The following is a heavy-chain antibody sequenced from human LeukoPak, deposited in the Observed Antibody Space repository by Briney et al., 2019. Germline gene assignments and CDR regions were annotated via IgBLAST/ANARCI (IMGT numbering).Heavy chain of an antibody. J-gene: IGHJ4*02. CDR1: GYTFTSYG. V-gene: IGHV1-18*01. D-gene: IGHD1-26*01. Sequence: GASVKVSCKASGYTFTSYGISWVRQAPGQGLEWMGWISTNNGNTNYAQKLQGRVTMTTDTSTSTAYMELRSLRSDDTAVYYCARTKISGTYLPFDYWGQGTLVTVSS. CDR2: ISTNNGNT. CDR3: ARTKISGTYLPFDY.